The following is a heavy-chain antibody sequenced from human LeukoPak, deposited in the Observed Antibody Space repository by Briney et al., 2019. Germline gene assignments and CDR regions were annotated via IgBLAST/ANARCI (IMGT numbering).Heavy chain of an antibody. CDR2: ISGSGGST. CDR1: GFTFSSYA. CDR3: ARDSDSSSSQFDY. D-gene: IGHD6-6*01. V-gene: IGHV3-23*01. J-gene: IGHJ4*02. Sequence: GGSLRLSCAASGFTFSSYAMSWVRQAPGKGLEWVSAISGSGGSTYYADSVKGRFTISRDNAKNSLYLQMNSLRAEDTAVYYCARDSDSSSSQFDYWGQGTLVTVSS.